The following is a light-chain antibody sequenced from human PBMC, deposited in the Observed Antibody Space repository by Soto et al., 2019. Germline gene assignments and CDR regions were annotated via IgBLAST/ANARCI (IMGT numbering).Light chain of an antibody. V-gene: IGKV3-15*01. J-gene: IGKJ4*01. Sequence: EIVLTQSPGTLSLSPGERATLSCRASQSVSSNYVAWYQQKPGQAPRLLIHGASSRATGIPARFSGSGSGTEFTLTISSLQSEDFAVYYCQQYNNWPSLTFGGGTKVDIK. CDR2: GAS. CDR3: QQYNNWPSLT. CDR1: QSVSSN.